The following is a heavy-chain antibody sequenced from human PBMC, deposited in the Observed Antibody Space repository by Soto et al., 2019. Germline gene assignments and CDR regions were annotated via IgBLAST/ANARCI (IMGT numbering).Heavy chain of an antibody. D-gene: IGHD2-8*01. J-gene: IGHJ4*02. V-gene: IGHV4-34*01. CDR2: INHSGST. CDR3: ARAFKGVYYFDY. CDR1: GGSFSGYY. Sequence: QVQLQQWGAGLLKPSETLSLTCAVYGGSFSGYYWSWIRQPPGKGLEWIGEINHSGSTNYNPSLKSRXXIXVXXSKNQFSLKLSSVTAADTAVYYCARAFKGVYYFDYWGQGTLVTVSS.